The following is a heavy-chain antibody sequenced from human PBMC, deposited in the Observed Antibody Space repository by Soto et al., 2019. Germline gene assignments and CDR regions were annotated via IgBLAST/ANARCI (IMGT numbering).Heavy chain of an antibody. V-gene: IGHV3-48*02. CDR1: GFTFSSYS. CDR2: ISSSSSTI. CDR3: ARETRIRWLQPEPLDY. Sequence: GGSLRLSCAASGFTFSSYSMNWVRQAPGKGLEWVSYISSSSSTIYYADSVKGRFTISRDNAKNSLYLQMNSLRDEDTAVYYCARETRIRWLQPEPLDYWGQGTLVTVSS. D-gene: IGHD5-12*01. J-gene: IGHJ4*02.